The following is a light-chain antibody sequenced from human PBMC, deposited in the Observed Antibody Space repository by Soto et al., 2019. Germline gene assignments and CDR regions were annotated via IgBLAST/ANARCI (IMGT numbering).Light chain of an antibody. CDR3: SSYGGNDWV. Sequence: QSVLTQPPSASGSLGQSVTFSCTGTSSDVGGYNYVSWYQQHPGKAPKLIIYEVHKRPSGVPDRFYGSKSGNTASLTVSGLQAEDEADYHCSSYGGNDWVFGGGTKLTVL. CDR2: EVH. CDR1: SSDVGGYNY. V-gene: IGLV2-8*01. J-gene: IGLJ3*02.